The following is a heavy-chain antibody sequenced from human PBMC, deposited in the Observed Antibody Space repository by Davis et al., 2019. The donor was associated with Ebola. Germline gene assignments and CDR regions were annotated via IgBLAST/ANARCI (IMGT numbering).Heavy chain of an antibody. V-gene: IGHV3-23*01. CDR3: AKDGLVGATGY. J-gene: IGHJ4*02. CDR2: LSGSGGST. Sequence: GGSLRLSCAASGFTFSSYGMSWVRQAPGKGLEWVSALSGSGGSTNYAESVKGRFTISRDNSKNTLYLEMNSLGAEDTAVYYCAKDGLVGATGYWGQGTLVTVSS. D-gene: IGHD1-26*01. CDR1: GFTFSSYG.